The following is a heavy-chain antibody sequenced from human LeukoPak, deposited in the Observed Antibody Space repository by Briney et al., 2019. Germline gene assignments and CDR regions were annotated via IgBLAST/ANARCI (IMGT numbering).Heavy chain of an antibody. J-gene: IGHJ4*02. Sequence: GGSLRLSCAASGFTFSSYAMSWVRQAPGKGLEWVAVIWYDGSNKYYANSVKGRFTISRDNSKNTLYLQMNSLRAEDTAVYYCAKDAEWLVKVPYYFDYWGQGTLVTVSS. CDR1: GFTFSSYA. CDR3: AKDAEWLVKVPYYFDY. V-gene: IGHV3-33*06. D-gene: IGHD6-19*01. CDR2: IWYDGSNK.